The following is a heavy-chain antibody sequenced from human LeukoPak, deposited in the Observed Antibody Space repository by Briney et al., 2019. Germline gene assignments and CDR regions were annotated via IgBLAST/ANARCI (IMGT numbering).Heavy chain of an antibody. J-gene: IGHJ4*02. CDR3: ARVRDYGDYPPDY. V-gene: IGHV3-30*09. CDR1: GFTFSNYA. D-gene: IGHD4-17*01. CDR2: ISYDGSNK. Sequence: PGRSLRLSCAASGFTFSNYAIHWVRQAPGKGLEWVAVISYDGSNKYYADSVKGRFAISRDNSKNTLFLQMNNLRAEDTAVYYCARVRDYGDYPPDYWGQGTLVTVSS.